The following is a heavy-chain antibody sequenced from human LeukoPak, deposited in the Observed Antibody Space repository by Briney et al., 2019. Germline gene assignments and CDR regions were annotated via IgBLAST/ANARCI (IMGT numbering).Heavy chain of an antibody. CDR3: VRMVSGDY. CDR2: ISASGGHT. V-gene: IGHV3-23*01. CDR1: GFTFRNYD. Sequence: GGSLSLSCAPSGFTFRNYDMNWVRQTPGKGMEWLSTISASGGHTYYADSVRGRFTISRDNSKNTLSLQMNSLRAEDTAVYYCVRMVSGDYWGQGTLVTVSS. D-gene: IGHD2-8*01. J-gene: IGHJ4*02.